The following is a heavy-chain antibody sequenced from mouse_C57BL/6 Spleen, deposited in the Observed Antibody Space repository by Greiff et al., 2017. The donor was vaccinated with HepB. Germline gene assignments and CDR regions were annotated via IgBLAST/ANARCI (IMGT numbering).Heavy chain of an antibody. J-gene: IGHJ4*01. Sequence: EVQLQQSGPELVKPGASVKISCKASGYSFTDYNMNWVKQSNGKSLEWIGVINPNYGTTSYNQKFKGKATLTVDQSSSTAYMPLNSLTSEDSAVSSCASEGLTAVETLDSWGPGPSVTVSS. D-gene: IGHD1-1*01. V-gene: IGHV1-39*01. CDR1: GYSFTDYN. CDR3: ASEGLTAVETLDS. CDR2: INPNYGTT.